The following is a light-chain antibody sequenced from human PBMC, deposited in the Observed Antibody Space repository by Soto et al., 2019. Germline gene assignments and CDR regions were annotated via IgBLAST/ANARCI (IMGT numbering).Light chain of an antibody. V-gene: IGLV2-14*01. J-gene: IGLJ2*01. CDR3: SSYTSSSPVV. CDR2: EVS. CDR1: SSDIGGYNY. Sequence: QSALTHPASVSGSPGQSITISCTGTSSDIGGYNYVSWYQQHPGKAPKLMIYEVSNRPSGVSNRFSGSKSGNTASLTISGLQAEDEADYYCSSYTSSSPVVFGGGTKLTV.